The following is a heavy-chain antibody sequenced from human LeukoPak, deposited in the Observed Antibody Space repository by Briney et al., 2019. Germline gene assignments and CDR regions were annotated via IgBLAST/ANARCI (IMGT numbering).Heavy chain of an antibody. D-gene: IGHD1-7*01. J-gene: IGHJ3*02. CDR2: ISGDSAFK. CDR1: GFTFSSPG. Sequence: GGSLRLSCTASGFTFSSPGMNWVRQAPGKGLEWVSSISGDSAFKVYADSAKGRFTISRDNAKNSLYLQMNSLRAEDTAVYYCAKYQTGTWTSYDSSDIWGQGTLVTVSS. CDR3: AKYQTGTWTSYDSSDI. V-gene: IGHV3-21*01.